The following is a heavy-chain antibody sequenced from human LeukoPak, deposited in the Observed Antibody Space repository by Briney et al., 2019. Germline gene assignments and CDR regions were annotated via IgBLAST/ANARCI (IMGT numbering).Heavy chain of an antibody. V-gene: IGHV3-30*01. CDR1: GFAFGDFS. J-gene: IGHJ4*02. D-gene: IGHD6-25*01. CDR3: AREAAVRGHVGSTSGLDY. CDR2: ISYDGGIK. Sequence: PGRSLRLSCSVAGFAFGDFSAQWVRQAPGKSLEWVALISYDGGIKYYGDSVKGRFTISRDNSKNTLYLQMNSLRAEGTAVYYCAREAAVRGHVGSTSGLDYWGQGSLVIVSS.